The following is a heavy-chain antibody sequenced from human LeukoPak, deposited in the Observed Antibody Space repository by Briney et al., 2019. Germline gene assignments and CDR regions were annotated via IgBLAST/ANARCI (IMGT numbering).Heavy chain of an antibody. D-gene: IGHD6-19*01. CDR3: ARDWYSNGWYGTQPGY. V-gene: IGHV7-4-1*02. CDR1: GYTFTSHA. J-gene: IGHJ4*02. CDR2: INTNTGNP. Sequence: GASVKVSCKASGYTFTSHAMNWVRQAPGQGLEWMGWINTNTGNPTYAQSFTGRFVFTLDTSVSTAYLQISSLKAEDTAVYYCARDWYSNGWYGTQPGYWGQGTLVTVSS.